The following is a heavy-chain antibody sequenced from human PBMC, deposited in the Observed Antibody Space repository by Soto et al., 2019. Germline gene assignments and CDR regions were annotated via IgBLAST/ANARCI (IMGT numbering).Heavy chain of an antibody. D-gene: IGHD5-12*01. CDR1: GFTFSSYA. J-gene: IGHJ4*02. Sequence: GGSLRLSCAASGFTFSSYAMSWVHQAPGKGLEWVSAISGSGGSTYYADSVKGRFTISRDNSKNTLYLQMNSLRAEATAVYYCAKDAHPPTIVATTPNFDYWGQGTLVTVSS. CDR2: ISGSGGST. V-gene: IGHV3-23*01. CDR3: AKDAHPPTIVATTPNFDY.